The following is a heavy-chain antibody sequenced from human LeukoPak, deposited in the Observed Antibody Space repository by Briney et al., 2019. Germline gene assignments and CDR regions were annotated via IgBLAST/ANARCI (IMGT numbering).Heavy chain of an antibody. D-gene: IGHD6-19*01. J-gene: IGHJ4*02. CDR1: GFTFSDYY. Sequence: GGSLRLSCAASGFTFSDYYTSWIRQAPREGMEWVSYSSSGGSAIYYADSVKGRFTISRDNAKNSVYLQMNSLRAEDTAVYYCATTRYSSASYSVYWGQGTLVTVSS. CDR2: SSSGGSAI. CDR3: ATTRYSSASYSVY. V-gene: IGHV3-11*04.